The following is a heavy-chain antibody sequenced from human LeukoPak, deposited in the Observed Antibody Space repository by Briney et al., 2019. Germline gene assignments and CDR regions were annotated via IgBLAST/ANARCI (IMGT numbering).Heavy chain of an antibody. CDR1: GFTFCSYA. V-gene: IGHV3-48*02. D-gene: IGHD3-9*01. CDR2: IRTTAEGAKYA. Sequence: GGSLRLSCAASGFTFCSYAMPWVRQAPGKGLEWISNIRTTAEGAKYAYYADSVKGRVTISRDDGKNTLYLHMNSLRDDDTAVYYCATDQRYAFDYWGQGILVTVSS. J-gene: IGHJ4*02. CDR3: ATDQRYAFDY.